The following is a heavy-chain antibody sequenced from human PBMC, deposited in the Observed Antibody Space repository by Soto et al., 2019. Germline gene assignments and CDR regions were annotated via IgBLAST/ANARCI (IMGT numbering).Heavy chain of an antibody. Sequence: TGGSLRLSCAASGFIFRTFAMSWVRQAPGKGLEWVSGISESGDYRYYGDAVKGRFTISRDNSKNTLYLQLNSLRAEDTAIYYWAKDRLGFGGATEDYGGEGTLVPVPS. CDR1: GFIFRTFA. V-gene: IGHV3-23*01. CDR2: ISESGDYR. J-gene: IGHJ4*02. CDR3: AKDRLGFGGATEDY. D-gene: IGHD3-10*01.